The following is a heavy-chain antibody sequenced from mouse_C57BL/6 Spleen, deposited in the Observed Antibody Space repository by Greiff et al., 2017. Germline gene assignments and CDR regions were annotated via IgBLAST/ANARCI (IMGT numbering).Heavy chain of an antibody. J-gene: IGHJ4*01. Sequence: VKLQQSGPELVKPGASVKISCKASGYAFSSSWMNWVKQRPGKGLEWIGRIYPGDGDTNYNGKFKGKATLTADKSSSTAYMQLSSLTSEDSAVYFCARCSNYGAMDCWGQGTSVTVTS. CDR3: ARCSNYGAMDC. CDR1: GYAFSSSW. V-gene: IGHV1-82*01. CDR2: IYPGDGDT. D-gene: IGHD2-5*01.